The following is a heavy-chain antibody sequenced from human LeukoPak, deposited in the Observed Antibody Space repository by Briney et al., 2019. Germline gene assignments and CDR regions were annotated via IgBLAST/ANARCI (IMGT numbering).Heavy chain of an antibody. CDR2: IYTSGST. D-gene: IGHD1-26*01. CDR3: ARDVGPGQWDWFDP. Sequence: PSETLSLTCTVSGGSISSYYWSWIRQPAGKGLEWIGRIYTSGSTNYNPSLKSRVTMSVDTSKSQFSLKLSSVTAADTAVYYCARDVGPGQWDWFDPWGQGTLVTVSS. J-gene: IGHJ5*02. CDR1: GGSISSYY. V-gene: IGHV4-4*07.